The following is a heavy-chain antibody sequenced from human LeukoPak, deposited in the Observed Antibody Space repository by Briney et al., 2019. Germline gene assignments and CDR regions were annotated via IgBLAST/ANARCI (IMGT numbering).Heavy chain of an antibody. CDR2: ISGGDAT. D-gene: IGHD6-13*01. CDR3: AKDSAAAAGSWNYYYGMDV. V-gene: IGHV3-23*01. CDR1: GFTFSSYA. J-gene: IGHJ6*02. Sequence: GGSLRLSCAASGFTFSSYAMNWVRQAPGKGLEWVSSISGGDATYYADSVKGRFAISRDNSKNTLYLHMNSLRGDDTAVYYCAKDSAAAAGSWNYYYGMDVWGQGTTVTVSS.